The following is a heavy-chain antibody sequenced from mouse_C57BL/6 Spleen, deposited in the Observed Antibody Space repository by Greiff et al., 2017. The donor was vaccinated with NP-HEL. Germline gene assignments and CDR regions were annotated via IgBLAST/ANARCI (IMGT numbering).Heavy chain of an antibody. CDR1: GYTFTSYW. D-gene: IGHD4-1*01. J-gene: IGHJ1*03. Sequence: QVQLQQPGAGLVKPGASVKMSCKASGYTFTSYWITWVKQRPGQGLEWIGDIYPGSGSTNYNEKFKGKATLTVATYSSTAYMQLSSVTSEDSAVYYGAREDLGRGYFDVWGTGTTVTVSS. CDR2: IYPGSGST. V-gene: IGHV1-55*01. CDR3: AREDLGRGYFDV.